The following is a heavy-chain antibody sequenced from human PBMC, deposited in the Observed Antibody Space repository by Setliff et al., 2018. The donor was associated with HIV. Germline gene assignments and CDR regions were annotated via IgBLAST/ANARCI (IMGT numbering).Heavy chain of an antibody. CDR2: IYYSGST. Sequence: PSETLSLTCTVSGGSISSHYWGWIRQPPGKGLEWIGYIYYSGSTNYNPSLKSRVTISVDTSKNQFSLKLSSVTAADTAVYYCARRGDFWSGYYGRYYYYYMDVWGKGTTVTVSS. CDR1: GGSISSHY. CDR3: ARRGDFWSGYYGRYYYYYMDV. D-gene: IGHD3-3*01. J-gene: IGHJ6*03. V-gene: IGHV4-59*11.